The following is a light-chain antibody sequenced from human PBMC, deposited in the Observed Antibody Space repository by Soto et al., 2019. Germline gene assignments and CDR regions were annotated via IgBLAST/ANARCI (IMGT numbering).Light chain of an antibody. J-gene: IGLJ3*02. CDR3: QSYDSSLSGWV. V-gene: IGLV1-44*01. CDR1: SSNIGSNN. Sequence: QSVMTQPPSTSGTPGQRITISCSGSSSNIGSNNVNWYQQVPGTAPKLLMFAVNQRPSGVPDRFSGSKSGTSASLAITGLQAEDEADYYCQSYDSSLSGWVFGGGTKLTVL. CDR2: AVN.